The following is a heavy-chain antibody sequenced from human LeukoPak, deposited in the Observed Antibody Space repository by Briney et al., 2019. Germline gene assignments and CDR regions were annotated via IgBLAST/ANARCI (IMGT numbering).Heavy chain of an antibody. J-gene: IGHJ4*02. CDR2: ISGSGGST. CDR1: GFTFSNYW. Sequence: SGGSLRLSCAASGFTFSNYWMHWVRQAPGKGLEWVSAISGSGGSTYYADSVKGRFTISRDNSKNTLYLQMNSLRAEDTAVYYCAKRPLSSGWYSDYWGQGTLVTVSS. D-gene: IGHD6-19*01. CDR3: AKRPLSSGWYSDY. V-gene: IGHV3-23*01.